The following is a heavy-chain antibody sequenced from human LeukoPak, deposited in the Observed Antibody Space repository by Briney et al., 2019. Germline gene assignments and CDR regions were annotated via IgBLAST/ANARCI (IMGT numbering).Heavy chain of an antibody. CDR3: ARVANVDTPAYYYYGMDV. J-gene: IGHJ6*02. CDR1: GGSFSGYY. D-gene: IGHD5-18*01. CDR2: IYYSGST. Sequence: PSETLSLTCAVYGGSFSGYYWSWIRQPPGKGLEWIGYIYYSGSTYYNPSLKSRVTISVDTSKNQFSLKLSSVTAADTAVYYCARVANVDTPAYYYYGMDVWGQGTTVTVSS. V-gene: IGHV4-30-4*08.